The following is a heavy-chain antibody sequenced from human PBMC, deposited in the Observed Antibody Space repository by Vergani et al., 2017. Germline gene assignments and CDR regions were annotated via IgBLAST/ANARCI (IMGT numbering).Heavy chain of an antibody. CDR3: AREGRRLFGRPSGYFDY. V-gene: IGHV4-59*01. Sequence: QVQLQESGPGLVKPSETLSLTCTVSGGSISSYYWSWIRQPPGKGLEWIGYIYYSGSTNYNPSLKSRVTISVDTSKHQFSLKLSSVTAADTAVYYCAREGRRLFGRPSGYFDYWGQGTLVTVSS. CDR1: GGSISSYY. J-gene: IGHJ4*02. D-gene: IGHD3-10*01. CDR2: IYYSGST.